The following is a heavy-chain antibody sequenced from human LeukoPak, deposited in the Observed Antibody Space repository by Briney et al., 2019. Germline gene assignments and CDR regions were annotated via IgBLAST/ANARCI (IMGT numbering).Heavy chain of an antibody. CDR2: INYSGSS. V-gene: IGHV4-61*05. D-gene: IGHD3-10*01. CDR3: ARVYGSGSYHSGYYYYMDV. Sequence: PSETLSLTCTVSGGSISSSSYYWGWIRQPPGKGLEWIGNINYSGSSNSNPSLKSRVTISVDTSKNQFSLKLSSVTAADTAVYYCARVYGSGSYHSGYYYYMDVWGKGTTVTISS. CDR1: GGSISSSSYY. J-gene: IGHJ6*03.